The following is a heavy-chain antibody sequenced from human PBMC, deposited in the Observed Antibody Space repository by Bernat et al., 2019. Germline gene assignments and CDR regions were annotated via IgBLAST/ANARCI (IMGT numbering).Heavy chain of an antibody. J-gene: IGHJ5*02. CDR1: GYTFTSYA. CDR2: INAGNGNT. Sequence: QVQLVQSGAEVKKPGASVKVSCKASGYTFTSYAMHWVRQAPGQRLEWMGWINAGNGNTKYSQKFQGRVTITRDTSASTAYMELSSLRSEDTAVYYCARDCPQYSSSFSTNWFDPWGQGTLVTVSS. D-gene: IGHD6-13*01. V-gene: IGHV1-3*01. CDR3: ARDCPQYSSSFSTNWFDP.